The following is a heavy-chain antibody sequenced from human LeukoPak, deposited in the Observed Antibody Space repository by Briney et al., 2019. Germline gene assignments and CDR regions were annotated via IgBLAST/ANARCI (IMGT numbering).Heavy chain of an antibody. CDR2: ISSSSSTI. Sequence: TGGSLRLSCAASGFTFSSYSMNWVRQAPGKGLEWVSYISSSSSTIYYADSVKGRFTISRDNAKNLVYLQMNSLRAEDTAVYHCARFGYVAAVDVWGQGTPVTVSS. CDR1: GFTFSSYS. CDR3: ARFGYVAAVDV. J-gene: IGHJ4*02. D-gene: IGHD2-15*01. V-gene: IGHV3-48*04.